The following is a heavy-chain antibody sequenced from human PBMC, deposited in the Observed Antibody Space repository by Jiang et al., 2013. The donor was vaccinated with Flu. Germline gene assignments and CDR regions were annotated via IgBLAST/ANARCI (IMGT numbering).Heavy chain of an antibody. CDR3: ARDQGGGYNWFDP. J-gene: IGHJ5*02. D-gene: IGHD2-15*01. Sequence: VSGGSITSTWWSWIRQPPRKGTGVDWVCHYSGTTNDNPSLKSRVTISVDTSKNQFSLNLSSVTAADTAVYYCARDQGGGYNWFDPWGPGTLVTVSS. CDR2: HYSGTT. V-gene: IGHV4-59*01. CDR1: GGSITSTW.